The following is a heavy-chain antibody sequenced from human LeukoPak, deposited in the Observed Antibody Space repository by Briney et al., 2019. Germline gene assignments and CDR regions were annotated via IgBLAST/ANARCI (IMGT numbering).Heavy chain of an antibody. V-gene: IGHV5-10-1*01. Sequence: KISXXGSGYSFTSXWISWVRQLPGKGLEWMGRIXPXDSYTNYSPSFQGHVTISADKSISTAYLQWSSLKAADTAMYYCARRRKAYDSSGYYLYYFDYWGQGXXXX. J-gene: IGHJ4*02. CDR1: GYSFTSXW. D-gene: IGHD3-22*01. CDR3: ARRRKAYDSSGYYLYYFDY. CDR2: IXPXDSYT.